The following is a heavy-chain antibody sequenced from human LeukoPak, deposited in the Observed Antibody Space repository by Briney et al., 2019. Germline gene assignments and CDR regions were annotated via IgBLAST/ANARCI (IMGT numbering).Heavy chain of an antibody. CDR1: GFTFSSYA. D-gene: IGHD5-18*01. Sequence: GGSLRLSCAASGFTFSSYAMSWVRQAPGKGLEWVSAISGSGGSTYYADSVKGRFTISRDNYKNTLYLQMNSLRAEDTAVYYCAKDRSKIQLWTSRLDYWGQGTLVTVSS. V-gene: IGHV3-23*01. CDR3: AKDRSKIQLWTSRLDY. J-gene: IGHJ4*02. CDR2: ISGSGGST.